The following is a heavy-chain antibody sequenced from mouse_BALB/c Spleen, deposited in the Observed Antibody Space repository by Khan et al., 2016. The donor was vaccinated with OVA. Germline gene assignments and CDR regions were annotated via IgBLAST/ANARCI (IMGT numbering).Heavy chain of an antibody. CDR1: GFSLSCYN. Sequence: QVQLQQSGPGLVAPSQSLSISCPVSGFSLSCYNIHWVRQPPGQGLEWLGMIWRGGVTDYYSTLKSSLSINKDNSKSQVYLKMNSLQTDDTAMYYCARAYYRYDGYDAMDFWGQGTSVTVSS. CDR2: IWRGGVT. J-gene: IGHJ4*01. V-gene: IGHV2-6-4*01. D-gene: IGHD2-14*01. CDR3: ARAYYRYDGYDAMDF.